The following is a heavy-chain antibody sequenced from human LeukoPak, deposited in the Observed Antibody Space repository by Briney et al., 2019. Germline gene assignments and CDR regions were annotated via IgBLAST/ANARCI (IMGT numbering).Heavy chain of an antibody. D-gene: IGHD1-26*01. J-gene: IGHJ6*03. CDR1: GFSFGDYP. V-gene: IGHV3-9*01. CDR3: AKDGRFSGSPYFYYMDV. CDR2: ISWNGGSI. Sequence: GRSLRLSCVASGFSFGDYPMHWVRQVPGKGLEWVSGISWNGGSIGYADSVKGRFTISRDNAKNSLYLQMNSLRAEDTALYYCAKDGRFSGSPYFYYMDVWGKGTTITVS.